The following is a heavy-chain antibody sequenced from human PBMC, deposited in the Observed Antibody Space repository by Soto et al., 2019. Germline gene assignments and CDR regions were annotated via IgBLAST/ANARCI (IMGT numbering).Heavy chain of an antibody. J-gene: IGHJ6*02. V-gene: IGHV1-69*06. CDR1: GGTFSSYA. D-gene: IGHD6-13*01. CDR2: IIPIFGTA. CDR3: ARDSGVGQQMVSYNYYGMHG. Sequence: SSVKVSCKASGGTFSSYAISWVRQAPGQGLEWMGGIIPIFGTANYAQKFQGRVTITADKSTSTAYMELSSLRSEDTAVYYCARDSGVGQQMVSYNYYGMHGRGQRSTVTVSS.